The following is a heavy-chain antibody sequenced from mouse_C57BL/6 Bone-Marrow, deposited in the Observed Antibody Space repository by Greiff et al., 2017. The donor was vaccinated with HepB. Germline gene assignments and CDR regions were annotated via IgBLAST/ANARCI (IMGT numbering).Heavy chain of an antibody. V-gene: IGHV1-82*01. Sequence: VKLVESGPELVKPGASVKISCKASGYAFSSSWMNWVKQRPGKGLEWIGRIYPGDGDTNYNGKFKGKATLTADKSSSTAYMQLSSLTSEDSAVYFCAREGLITTVDYWGQGTTLTVSS. J-gene: IGHJ2*01. CDR3: AREGLITTVDY. D-gene: IGHD1-1*01. CDR1: GYAFSSSW. CDR2: IYPGDGDT.